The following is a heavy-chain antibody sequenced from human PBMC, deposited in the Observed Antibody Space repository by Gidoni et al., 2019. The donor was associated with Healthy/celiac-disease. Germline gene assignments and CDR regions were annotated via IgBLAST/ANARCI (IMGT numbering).Heavy chain of an antibody. Sequence: QGQLVQSGAAVKKPGSSVKVSCKASGGTFSSYAISWVRQAPGQGLEWMGGIIPSCGTANYAQKFQGRVTITADESTSTAYMELSSLRSEDTAVYYCARGYRHMVRGVDWFDPWGQGTLVTVSS. V-gene: IGHV1-69*01. CDR2: IIPSCGTA. CDR3: ARGYRHMVRGVDWFDP. CDR1: GGTFSSYA. J-gene: IGHJ5*02. D-gene: IGHD3-10*01.